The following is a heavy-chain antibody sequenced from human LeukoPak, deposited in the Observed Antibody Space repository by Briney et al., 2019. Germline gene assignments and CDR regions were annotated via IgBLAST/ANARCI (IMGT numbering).Heavy chain of an antibody. CDR3: ARGGSGSYFSWLDP. J-gene: IGHJ5*02. Sequence: SVKVSCKASGGTFSSYAISWERQAPGQGLEWMGGIIPIFGTANYAQKFQGRVTITADESTSTAYMELSRLRSDDTAVYYCARGGSGSYFSWLDPWGQGTLVTVSS. CDR2: IIPIFGTA. V-gene: IGHV1-69*01. D-gene: IGHD3-10*01. CDR1: GGTFSSYA.